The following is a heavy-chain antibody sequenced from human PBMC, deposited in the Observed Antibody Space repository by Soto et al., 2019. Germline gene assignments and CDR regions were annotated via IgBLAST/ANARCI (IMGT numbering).Heavy chain of an antibody. CDR2: IDPSDSYT. CDR1: GYSFTSYC. D-gene: IGHD2-2*01. V-gene: IGHV5-10-1*01. Sequence: EVQLVQSGAEVKEPGESLKISWKGSGYSFTSYCITWVRQMPGKGLEWLGKIDPSDSYTKYSPSFQGHVTISADKSITTAYLQCSRLKASDTAMYYCARQGLVEDWFDPWGQGTLVTVSS. J-gene: IGHJ5*02. CDR3: ARQGLVEDWFDP.